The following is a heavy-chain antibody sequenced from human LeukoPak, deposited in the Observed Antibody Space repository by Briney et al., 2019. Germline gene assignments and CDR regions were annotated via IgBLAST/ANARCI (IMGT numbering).Heavy chain of an antibody. CDR2: IYYSGST. CDR1: GGSISSSSYY. Sequence: PSETLSLTCTVSGGSISSSSYYWGWIRQPPGKGLEWIGSIYYSGSTYYNPSLKSRVTISVDTSKNQFSLKLSSVTAADTAVYYCARLSADYDFWSGYSNWFDPWSQGTLVTVSS. D-gene: IGHD3-3*01. J-gene: IGHJ5*02. V-gene: IGHV4-39*01. CDR3: ARLSADYDFWSGYSNWFDP.